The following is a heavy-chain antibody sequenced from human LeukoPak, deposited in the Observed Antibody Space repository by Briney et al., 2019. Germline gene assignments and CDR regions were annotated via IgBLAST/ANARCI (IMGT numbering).Heavy chain of an antibody. D-gene: IGHD5-12*01. Sequence: SVKVSCKASGGTFSSYAISWVRQAPGQGLEWMGRIIPILGIANYAQKFQGRVTITADKFTSTAYMELSSLRSEDTAVYYCARVEDIAEPTLDYWGQGTLVTVSS. V-gene: IGHV1-69*04. CDR3: ARVEDIAEPTLDY. CDR2: IIPILGIA. J-gene: IGHJ4*02. CDR1: GGTFSSYA.